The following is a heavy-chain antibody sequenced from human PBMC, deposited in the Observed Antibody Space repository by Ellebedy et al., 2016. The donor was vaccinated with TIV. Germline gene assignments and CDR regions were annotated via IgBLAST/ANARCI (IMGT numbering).Heavy chain of an antibody. J-gene: IGHJ3*02. V-gene: IGHV4-34*01. D-gene: IGHD3-3*01. Sequence: SETLSLTCAVYGGSFSGYSWSWIRQPPGRGLEWIWEIDHGGSTNYNPSLKSRITISVDTSKNHFSLKLTSVTAADTAVYYCARNILKFLNAFEIWGQGTMVTVSS. CDR2: IDHGGST. CDR3: ARNILKFLNAFEI. CDR1: GGSFSGYS.